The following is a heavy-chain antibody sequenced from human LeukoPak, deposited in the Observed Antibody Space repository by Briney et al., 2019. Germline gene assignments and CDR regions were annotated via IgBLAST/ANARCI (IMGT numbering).Heavy chain of an antibody. CDR2: IYTSGST. J-gene: IGHJ6*03. D-gene: IGHD2-2*01. CDR3: ATIVVPAANDYFYMDV. CDR1: GGSISGGSYY. V-gene: IGHV4-61*02. Sequence: SETLSLTCTVSGGSISGGSYYWTWIRQPAGKGLEWIGRIYTSGSTNYNPSLKSRVTISVDTSKNQFSLKLSSVTAADTAVYYCATIVVPAANDYFYMDVWGKGTTVTVSS.